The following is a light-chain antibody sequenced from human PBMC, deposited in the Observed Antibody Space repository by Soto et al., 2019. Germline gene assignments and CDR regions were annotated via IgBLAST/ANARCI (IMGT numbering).Light chain of an antibody. CDR2: GGS. CDR3: QHYNNWPFPSWT. J-gene: IGKJ1*01. V-gene: IGKV3-15*01. CDR1: QSVSSN. Sequence: EIVMTQSPATLSVSPGERATLSCRASQSVSSNLAWYQQKPGQAARLLIDGGSTRATGIPARFSGSGSGTEFTLTISSLQSEDFAVYYCQHYNNWPFPSWTFGQGTKVEIK.